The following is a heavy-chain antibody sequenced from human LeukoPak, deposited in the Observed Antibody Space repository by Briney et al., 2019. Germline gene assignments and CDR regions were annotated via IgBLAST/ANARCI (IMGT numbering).Heavy chain of an antibody. CDR3: ARVGDQYSSSPVNYFDY. CDR2: INHSGST. Sequence: KPSETLSLTCAVYGGSFSGYYWSWIRQPPGKGLEWIGEINHSGSTNYNPSLKSRVTISVDTSKNQFSLKLSSVTAADTAVYYCARVGDQYSSSPVNYFDYWGQGTLVTASA. CDR1: GGSFSGYY. V-gene: IGHV4-34*01. J-gene: IGHJ4*02. D-gene: IGHD6-13*01.